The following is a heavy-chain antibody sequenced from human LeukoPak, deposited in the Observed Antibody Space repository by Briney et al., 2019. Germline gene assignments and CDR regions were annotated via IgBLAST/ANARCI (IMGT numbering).Heavy chain of an antibody. CDR3: ARISGITFY. D-gene: IGHD3-10*01. V-gene: IGHV3-7*01. CDR2: INQDGSEK. J-gene: IGHJ4*02. Sequence: GGSLRLSCAASGFTFSSHWMSWVRQASGKGLEWVANINQDGSEKYYVDSVKGRFSTSRDNADNSLSLQMNSLRAEDTAVYYCARISGITFYWGQGTLVTVSS. CDR1: GFTFSSHW.